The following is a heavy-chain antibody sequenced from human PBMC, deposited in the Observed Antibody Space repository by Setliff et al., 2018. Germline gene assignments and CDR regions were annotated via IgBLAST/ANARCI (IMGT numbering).Heavy chain of an antibody. CDR1: GGSITSGSFY. V-gene: IGHV4-61*02. CDR3: RLWSHNYQNDY. J-gene: IGHJ4*02. Sequence: PSETLSLTCTVSGGSITSGSFYWSWIRQPAGKKLEWIGRIHASGSPDYNPSFKSRVTISRDTSTNQFSLKLGSVTAADTAVYYCRLWSHNYQNDYWGQGTLVTVSS. D-gene: IGHD3-16*01. CDR2: IHASGSP.